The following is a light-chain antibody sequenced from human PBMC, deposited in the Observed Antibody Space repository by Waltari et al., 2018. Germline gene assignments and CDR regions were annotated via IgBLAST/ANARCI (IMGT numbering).Light chain of an antibody. J-gene: IGKJ1*01. CDR2: GAS. Sequence: EIVLTQSPGTLSLSLGERATLSCRASQSVSSSYLAWYQKKPGQAPRLLIYGASSRATGIPDRFSGSGSGTDFTLTISRLEPEDFAVYYCQQYGSSPPWTFGQGTKVEIK. CDR1: QSVSSSY. V-gene: IGKV3-20*01. CDR3: QQYGSSPPWT.